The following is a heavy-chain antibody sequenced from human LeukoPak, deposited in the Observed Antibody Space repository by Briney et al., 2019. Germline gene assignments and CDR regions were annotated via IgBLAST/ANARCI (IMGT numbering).Heavy chain of an antibody. CDR3: ARDGSYFGQYYFDY. V-gene: IGHV3-21*01. J-gene: IGHJ4*02. CDR2: ISSTSRFI. D-gene: IGHD1-26*01. Sequence: GGSLRLSCATSGFTFKAYTMNWVRQTPGKGLEWVSSISSTSRFIHYADSVKGRFTISRDDDKNSLYLQMNSQRAEDTAVYYCARDGSYFGQYYFDYWGQGTLVTVSS. CDR1: GFTFKAYT.